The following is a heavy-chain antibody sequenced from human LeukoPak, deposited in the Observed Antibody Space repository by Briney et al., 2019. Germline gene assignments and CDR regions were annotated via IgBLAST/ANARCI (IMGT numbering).Heavy chain of an antibody. CDR1: GGSISSGSYY. CDR2: IYTSGST. Sequence: PSETLSLTCTVSGGSISSGSYYWRWIRQPAGKGLEWIGRIYTSGSTNYNPSLKSRLTISVDTSKSQFSLKLSSVTAADTAVYYCARDGYSGNGGLWGQGTLVTVSS. D-gene: IGHD5-12*01. V-gene: IGHV4-61*02. CDR3: ARDGYSGNGGL. J-gene: IGHJ4*02.